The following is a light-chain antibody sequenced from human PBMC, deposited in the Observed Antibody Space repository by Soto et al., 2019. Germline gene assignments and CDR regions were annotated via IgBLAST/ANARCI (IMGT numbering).Light chain of an antibody. V-gene: IGKV3-15*01. Sequence: EIVMTQSPATLSVSPGERSTLSCRASQSVSHNVAWYQQKPGQAPRLLMYGASTRATGVPARFSGSASGTEFTLTISSLQSKDFAVYYCQQYNDWPLTFGGGTKVE. CDR2: GAS. J-gene: IGKJ4*01. CDR1: QSVSHN. CDR3: QQYNDWPLT.